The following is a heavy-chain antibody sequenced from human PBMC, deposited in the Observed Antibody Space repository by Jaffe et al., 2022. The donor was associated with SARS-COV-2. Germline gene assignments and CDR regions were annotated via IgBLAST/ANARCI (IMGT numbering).Heavy chain of an antibody. V-gene: IGHV3-23*01. J-gene: IGHJ3*02. CDR3: ARQFLGYCSGGSCYEEAFDI. CDR1: GFTFSSYA. CDR2: ISGSGGST. D-gene: IGHD2-15*01. Sequence: EVQLLESGGGLVQPGGSLRLSCAASGFTFSSYAMSWVRQAPGKGLEWVSAISGSGGSTYYADSVKGRFTISRDNSKNTLYLQMNSLRAEDTAVYYCARQFLGYCSGGSCYEEAFDIWGQGTMVTVSS.